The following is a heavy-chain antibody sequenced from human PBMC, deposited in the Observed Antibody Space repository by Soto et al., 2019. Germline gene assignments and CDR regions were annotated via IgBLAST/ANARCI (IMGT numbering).Heavy chain of an antibody. CDR3: AGGRAAMTLTP. CDR1: GYTFTSYD. CDR2: MNPNSGNT. V-gene: IGHV1-8*01. D-gene: IGHD2-2*01. J-gene: IGHJ4*02. Sequence: QVQLVQSGAEVKKPGASVKVSCKASGYTFTSYDINWVRQATGQGLEWMGWMNPNSGNTGYAQNCQGRVTMTKNTSISTAYMELSSLRSEDTAVYYWAGGRAAMTLTPWGQGTLVTVSS.